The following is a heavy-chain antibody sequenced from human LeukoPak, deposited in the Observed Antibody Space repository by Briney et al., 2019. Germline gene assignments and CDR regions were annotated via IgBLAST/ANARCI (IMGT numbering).Heavy chain of an antibody. Sequence: GGSLRLSCAASGFTFSSYGMHWVRQAPGKGLERVAFIRYDGSNKYYADSVKGRFTISRDNSKNTLYLQMNSLRAEDTAVYYCAKDHYGDSYYFDNWGQGTLVTVSS. CDR1: GFTFSSYG. D-gene: IGHD4-17*01. J-gene: IGHJ4*02. V-gene: IGHV3-30*02. CDR2: IRYDGSNK. CDR3: AKDHYGDSYYFDN.